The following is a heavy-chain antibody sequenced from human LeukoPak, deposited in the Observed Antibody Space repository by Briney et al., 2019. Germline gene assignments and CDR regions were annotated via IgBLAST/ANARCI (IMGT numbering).Heavy chain of an antibody. D-gene: IGHD6-19*01. CDR2: ISSSSSYI. V-gene: IGHV3-21*01. J-gene: IGHJ4*02. Sequence: GGSLRLSCAASGFTFSSYSMNWVRQAPGKGLEWVSSISSSSSYIYYADSVKGRFTISRDNAKNSLYLQMNSLRAEDTAVYYCARGSYSSGSSFNYWGQGTLVTVSS. CDR3: ARGSYSSGSSFNY. CDR1: GFTFSSYS.